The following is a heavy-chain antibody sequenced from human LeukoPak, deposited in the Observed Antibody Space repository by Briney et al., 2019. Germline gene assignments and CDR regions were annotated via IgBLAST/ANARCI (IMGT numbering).Heavy chain of an antibody. CDR2: ISAYNGNT. J-gene: IGHJ6*03. Sequence: ASVKVSCKASGYTFTSYGISWVRQAPRQGLEWMGWISAYNGNTNYAQKLQGRVTMTTDTSTSTAYMELRSLRSDDTAVYYCAREARRGIVGGYYYYMDVWGKGTTVTVSS. CDR3: AREARRGIVGGYYYYMDV. V-gene: IGHV1-18*01. CDR1: GYTFTSYG. D-gene: IGHD1-26*01.